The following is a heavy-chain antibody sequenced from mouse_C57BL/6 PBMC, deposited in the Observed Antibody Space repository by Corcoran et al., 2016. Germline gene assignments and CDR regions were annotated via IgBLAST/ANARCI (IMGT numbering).Heavy chain of an antibody. Sequence: QIQLVQSGPELKKPGETVKISCKASGYTFTTYGMSCVKQAPGKGLKWMGWINTYSGVPTYADDFKGRFAFSLETSASTAYLQINNLKNEDTATYVCARMDYWGQGTSVTVSS. CDR2: INTYSGVP. CDR1: GYTFTTYG. V-gene: IGHV9-3*01. J-gene: IGHJ4*01. CDR3: ARMDY.